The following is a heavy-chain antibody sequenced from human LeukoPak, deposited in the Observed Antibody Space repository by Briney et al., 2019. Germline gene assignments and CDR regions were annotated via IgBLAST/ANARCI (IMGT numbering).Heavy chain of an antibody. CDR1: GFTFSRYW. CDR2: IKQDGSEK. CDR3: ARDGYSGWQKEY. Sequence: GGSLRLSCAASGFTFSRYWMSWVRQAPGKGLEWVANIKQDGSEKYYVDSVKGRFTISRDNAKNSLYLQMNSLRAEDTAVYYCARDGYSGWQKEYWGQVTLVTVSS. V-gene: IGHV3-7*01. J-gene: IGHJ4*02. D-gene: IGHD5-12*01.